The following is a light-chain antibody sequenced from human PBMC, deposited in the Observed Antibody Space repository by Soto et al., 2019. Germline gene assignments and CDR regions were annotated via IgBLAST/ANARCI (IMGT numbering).Light chain of an antibody. Sequence: DIQMTQSPSTLSASVGDRVTIACRASQSISTWLAWYQQKPGKVPKLLIYDASNLDSGVPSRFSGSGSGTEFSLTISNLQPDDCATYYCQQYENYWTFGQGTKVDI. CDR3: QQYENYWT. CDR2: DAS. J-gene: IGKJ1*01. CDR1: QSISTW. V-gene: IGKV1-5*01.